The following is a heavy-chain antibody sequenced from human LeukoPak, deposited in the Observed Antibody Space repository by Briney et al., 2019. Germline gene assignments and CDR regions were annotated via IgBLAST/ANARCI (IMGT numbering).Heavy chain of an antibody. CDR1: EFTFSTYC. J-gene: IGHJ3*01. V-gene: IGHV3-74*01. D-gene: IGHD1-26*01. CDR3: VREASGVSSSAFDV. CDR2: INSDGTNT. Sequence: GGSLRLSCAASEFTFSTYCMHWVRQARGKGLVWVSRINSDGTNTDYADSVKGRFTISRDNAKNTLYMQMNSLRVDDTAVYYCVREASGVSSSAFDVWGQGTMVTVPS.